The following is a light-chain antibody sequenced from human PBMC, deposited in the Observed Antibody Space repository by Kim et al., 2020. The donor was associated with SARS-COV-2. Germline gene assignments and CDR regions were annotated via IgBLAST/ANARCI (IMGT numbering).Light chain of an antibody. CDR3: TTWDDSLSAWV. V-gene: IGLV1-47*01. Sequence: QSVLTQPPSASGTPGQGVTLSCSGSTSNIGSNYVYWYQQFPGTAPKLLIYKTDQRPSGVPDRFSGSKSGTSMSLAISGLRSEDEADYYCTTWDDSLSAWVFGGGTQLTVL. J-gene: IGLJ3*02. CDR1: TSNIGSNY. CDR2: KTD.